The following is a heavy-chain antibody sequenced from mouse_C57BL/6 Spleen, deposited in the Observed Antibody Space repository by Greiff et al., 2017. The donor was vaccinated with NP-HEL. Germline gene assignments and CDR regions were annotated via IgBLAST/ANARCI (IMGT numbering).Heavy chain of an antibody. CDR3: ARGNYGNLAWFAY. CDR2: ISYDGSN. CDR1: GYSITSGYY. D-gene: IGHD2-1*01. V-gene: IGHV3-6*01. Sequence: ESGPGLVKPSQSLSLTCSVTGYSITSGYYWNWIRQFPGNKLEWMGYISYDGSNNYNPSLKNRISITRDTSKNQFFLKLNSVTTEDTATYYCARGNYGNLAWFAYWGQGTLVTVSA. J-gene: IGHJ3*01.